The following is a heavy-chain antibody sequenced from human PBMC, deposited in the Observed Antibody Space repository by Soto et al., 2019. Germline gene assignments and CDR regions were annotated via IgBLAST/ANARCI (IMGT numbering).Heavy chain of an antibody. V-gene: IGHV1-69*13. J-gene: IGHJ5*02. Sequence: SVKVSCTSSGGTFSSYAISWVRQAPGQGLEWMGGIIPIFGTANYAQKFQGRVTITADESTSTAYMELSSLRSEDTAVYYCAREYYYDSSGYPNLNWFDPWGQGTLVTVSS. CDR2: IIPIFGTA. CDR1: GGTFSSYA. CDR3: AREYYYDSSGYPNLNWFDP. D-gene: IGHD3-22*01.